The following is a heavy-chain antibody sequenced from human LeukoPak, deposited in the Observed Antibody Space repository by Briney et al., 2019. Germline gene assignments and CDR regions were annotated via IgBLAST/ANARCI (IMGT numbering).Heavy chain of an antibody. J-gene: IGHJ4*02. CDR2: IYYSGST. V-gene: IGHV4-59*05. Sequence: SETLSLTCNVSGESISSHYWSWTRQSPGKGLEWIGSIYYSGSTYYNPSLKSRVTISVDTSKNQFSLKLSSVTAADTAVYYCARHSLYYGSGSYYFDYWGQGTLVTVSS. CDR3: ARHSLYYGSGSYYFDY. D-gene: IGHD3-10*01. CDR1: GESISSHY.